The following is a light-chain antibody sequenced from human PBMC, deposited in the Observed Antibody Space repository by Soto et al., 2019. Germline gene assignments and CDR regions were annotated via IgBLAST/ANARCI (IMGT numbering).Light chain of an antibody. J-gene: IGLJ1*01. CDR3: AAWDDSLSGYV. V-gene: IGLV1-47*01. CDR2: RNN. Sequence: SVLTQPPSASGTPGQKVTISCSGSSSNIGDNYVYWHQQLPGTAPKLLIHRNNQRPSGVPDRFSGSKSGTSASLAISGLRSEDEADYYCAAWDDSLSGYVFGPGTKVTVL. CDR1: SSNIGDNY.